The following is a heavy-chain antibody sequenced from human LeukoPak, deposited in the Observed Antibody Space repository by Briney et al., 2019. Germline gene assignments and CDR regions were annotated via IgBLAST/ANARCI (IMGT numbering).Heavy chain of an antibody. D-gene: IGHD2-15*01. CDR1: GFTFSSYA. CDR3: AKAGSRAFDI. CDR2: ISGGGGST. Sequence: GGSLRLSCAASGFTFSSYAMSWVRQAPGMGLEWVAGISGGGGSTYYADSVKGRFTISRDNSKNTLYLQMNSLRAEDTAVYYCAKAGSRAFDIWGQGTMVTVSS. V-gene: IGHV3-23*01. J-gene: IGHJ3*02.